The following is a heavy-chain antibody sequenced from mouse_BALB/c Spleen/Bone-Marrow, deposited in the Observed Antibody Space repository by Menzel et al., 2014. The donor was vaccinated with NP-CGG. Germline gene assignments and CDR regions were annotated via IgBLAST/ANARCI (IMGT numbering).Heavy chain of an antibody. CDR3: ARLNYYGNLVA. CDR2: INPDSSTI. D-gene: IGHD1-1*01. V-gene: IGHV4-1*02. J-gene: IGHJ1*01. CDR1: GFDFSRYW. Sequence: EVKLMESGGGLVQPGGSLKLSCAASGFDFSRYWMSWVRQAPGKGLEWIGEINPDSSTINYTPSLKDKFIISRDNAKNTLYLQMSKVRSEDTALYYCARLNYYGNLVAWGAGTTVTVSS.